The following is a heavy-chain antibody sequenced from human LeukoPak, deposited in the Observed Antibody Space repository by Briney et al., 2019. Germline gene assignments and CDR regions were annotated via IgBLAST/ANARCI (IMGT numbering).Heavy chain of an antibody. D-gene: IGHD2-2*02. V-gene: IGHV3-43*02. Sequence: GGPWSPSCAASASPFFIFAMHWVRQPQGRVLGWVSFIYGDGGSTYYAASVKGRFTIARDNSKNSLYLQMNSLRTDDTALYFCANDIYPTPARPDAFDIWGQGKMVTVSS. CDR2: IYGDGGST. CDR1: ASPFFIFA. CDR3: ANDIYPTPARPDAFDI. J-gene: IGHJ3*02.